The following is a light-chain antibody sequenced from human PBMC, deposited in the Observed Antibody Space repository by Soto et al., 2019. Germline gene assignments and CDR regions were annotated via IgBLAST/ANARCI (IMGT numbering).Light chain of an antibody. V-gene: IGKV3-20*01. CDR3: HQFGDSPQT. CDR1: QSLSVSY. Sequence: EIVLTQSPGTLSLSPGDRATLSCRASQSLSVSYIAWYQQRPGQAPRLLIYGTSPRATGIPDRFSGSGSGTDFTLAISRLEPEDLAVYYCHQFGDSPQTFGQGTTVEI. CDR2: GTS. J-gene: IGKJ1*01.